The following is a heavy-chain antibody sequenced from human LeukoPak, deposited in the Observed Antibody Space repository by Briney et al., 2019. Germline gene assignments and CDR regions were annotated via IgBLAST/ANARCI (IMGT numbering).Heavy chain of an antibody. V-gene: IGHV3-74*01. D-gene: IGHD2/OR15-2a*01. CDR2: INSDGSWT. CDR3: VTFYETY. Sequence: RGSLKLSCAASGTYWMHWVRQAPGKGLVWVSHINSDGSWTGYADSVKGRFTISKDNAKNMVSLQMNNLRAEDTAVYYCVTFYETYWGRGTLVTVSS. CDR1: GTYW. J-gene: IGHJ4*02.